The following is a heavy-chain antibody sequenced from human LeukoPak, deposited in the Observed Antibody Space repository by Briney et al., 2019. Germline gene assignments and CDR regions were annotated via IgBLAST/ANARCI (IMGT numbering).Heavy chain of an antibody. V-gene: IGHV3-21*01. D-gene: IGHD6-13*01. CDR1: GFTFSSYS. CDR2: LSSSSTYV. J-gene: IGHJ4*02. CDR3: ARVGGSSWLYYFDY. Sequence: GGSLRLSCAASGFTFSSYSMNWVRQAPGKGLEWVSSLSSSSTYVYYADSVKGRFTISRDNAKNSLYLQMSSLRAEDTAVYYCARVGGSSWLYYFDYWGQGTLVTVSS.